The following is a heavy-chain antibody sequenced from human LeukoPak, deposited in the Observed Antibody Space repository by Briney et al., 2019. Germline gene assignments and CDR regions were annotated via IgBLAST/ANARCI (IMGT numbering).Heavy chain of an antibody. CDR3: AKGPPSSSAQYFQH. CDR1: GFSFSDSW. V-gene: IGHV3-23*01. CDR2: ISGSGDTT. D-gene: IGHD6-6*01. Sequence: PGGSLRLSCVAAGFSFSDSWMTWVRQAPGKGLEWVSGISGSGDTTYYADSVKGRFTISRDNSKNTLFLQMNSLRAEDTAVYYCAKGPPSSSAQYFQHWGQGTLVTVSS. J-gene: IGHJ1*01.